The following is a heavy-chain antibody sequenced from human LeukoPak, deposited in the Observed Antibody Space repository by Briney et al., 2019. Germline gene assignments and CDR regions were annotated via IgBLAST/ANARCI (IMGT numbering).Heavy chain of an antibody. CDR1: GFTFRSYA. CDR3: ARDGLGFGELFYGMDV. Sequence: GRSLRLSCAASGFTFRSYAMHWVRQAPGKGLEWVAVISYDGNNKYYADSVKGRFTISRDNSKTTLYLQMNSLRGEDTAVYFCARDGLGFGELFYGMDVWGQGTTVTVSS. J-gene: IGHJ6*02. D-gene: IGHD3-10*01. V-gene: IGHV3-30*04. CDR2: ISYDGNNK.